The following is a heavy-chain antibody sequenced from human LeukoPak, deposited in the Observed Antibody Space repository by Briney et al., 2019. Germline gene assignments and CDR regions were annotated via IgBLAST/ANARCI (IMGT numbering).Heavy chain of an antibody. CDR3: ARDGGRNFDH. CDR2: IKEDGSAK. CDR1: GFTFSNYW. Sequence: GGSLRLSCAASGFTFSNYWMSWVRQAPGKGLEWVANIKEDGSAKYYVDSVQGRFTISRDNGKNSLFLQMDSLRAEDTAVYYCARDGGRNFDHWGQGTLVTVSS. J-gene: IGHJ4*02. V-gene: IGHV3-7*01.